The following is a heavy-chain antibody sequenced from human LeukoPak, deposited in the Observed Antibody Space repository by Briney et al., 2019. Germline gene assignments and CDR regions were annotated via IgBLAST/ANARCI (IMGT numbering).Heavy chain of an antibody. V-gene: IGHV3-21*01. J-gene: IGHJ4*02. CDR1: GFTFSSYS. CDR2: ISSSSSYI. CDR3: ARRGDGYCSRTSCYEGCYFDY. D-gene: IGHD2-2*03. Sequence: GGSLRLSCAASGFTFSSYSMNWVRQAPGKGLEWVSSISSSSSYIYYADSVKGRFTISRDNAKNSLYLQMNSLRAEDTAVYYCARRGDGYCSRTSCYEGCYFDYWGQGTLVTVSS.